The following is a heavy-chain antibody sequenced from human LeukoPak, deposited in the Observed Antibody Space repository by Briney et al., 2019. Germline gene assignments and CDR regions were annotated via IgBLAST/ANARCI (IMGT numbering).Heavy chain of an antibody. CDR2: INPNTGGT. CDR3: AREPMVRDFNWFDP. CDR1: GYTFTSYY. D-gene: IGHD3-10*01. Sequence: ASVKVSCKASGYTFTSYYMHWVRQAPGQGLEWMGRINPNTGGTHYAQMFQGRVTMTRDTSTSTAYMGLSRLTSDDTAVYYCAREPMVRDFNWFDPWGQGTLVTVSP. V-gene: IGHV1-2*06. J-gene: IGHJ5*02.